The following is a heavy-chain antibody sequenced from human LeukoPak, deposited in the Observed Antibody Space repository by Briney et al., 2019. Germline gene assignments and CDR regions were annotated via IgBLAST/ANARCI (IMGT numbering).Heavy chain of an antibody. D-gene: IGHD3-9*01. V-gene: IGHV1-69*01. J-gene: IGHJ4*02. CDR2: IIPIFGTA. CDR3: ASKLRYFDWPGLGY. Sequence: ASVNVSCKASGGTFSSYAISWVRQAPGQGLEWMGGIIPIFGTANYAQKFQGRVTITADESTSTAYMELSSLRSEDTAVYYCASKLRYFDWPGLGYWGQGTLVTVSS. CDR1: GGTFSSYA.